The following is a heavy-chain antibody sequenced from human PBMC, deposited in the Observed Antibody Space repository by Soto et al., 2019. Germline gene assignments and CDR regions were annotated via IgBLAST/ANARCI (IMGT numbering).Heavy chain of an antibody. CDR1: GGTFSSYA. V-gene: IGHV1-69*13. Sequence: GASVKVSCKASGGTFSSYAISWVRQAPGQGLEWMGGIIPIFGTANYAQKLQGRVTITADESTSTAYMELSSLRSEDTAVYYCATKAMVTSYYYGMDVWGQGTTVTVSS. CDR3: ATKAMVTSYYYGMDV. J-gene: IGHJ6*02. D-gene: IGHD5-18*01. CDR2: IIPIFGTA.